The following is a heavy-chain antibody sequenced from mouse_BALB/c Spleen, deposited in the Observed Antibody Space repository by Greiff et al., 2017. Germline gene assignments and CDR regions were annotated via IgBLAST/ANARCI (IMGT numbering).Heavy chain of an antibody. V-gene: IGHV5-4*02. CDR3: ARNYDYDPYYYAMDY. D-gene: IGHD2-4*01. J-gene: IGHJ4*01. CDR1: GFTFSDYY. Sequence: DVMLVESGGGLVKPGGSLKLSCAASGFTFSDYYMYWVRQTPEKRLEWVATISDGGSYTYYPDSVKGRFTISRDNAKNNLYLQMSSLKSEDTAMYYCARNYDYDPYYYAMDYWGQGTSVTVSS. CDR2: ISDGGSYT.